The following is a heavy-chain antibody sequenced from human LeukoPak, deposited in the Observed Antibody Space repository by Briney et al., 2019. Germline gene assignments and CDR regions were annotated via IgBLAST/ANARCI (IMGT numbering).Heavy chain of an antibody. D-gene: IGHD5-12*01. CDR3: ARRDIVATIDS. J-gene: IGHJ4*02. CDR1: GGSISSSSYY. V-gene: IGHV4-39*01. CDR2: IYYSGRT. Sequence: KPSETLSLTCTVSGGSISSSSYYWAWIRQPPGKGLEWIGSIYYSGRTFYNPSLKSRLTISADTSKNQFSLTLTSVNAADTAVYYCARRDIVATIDSWGLGTLVTVSS.